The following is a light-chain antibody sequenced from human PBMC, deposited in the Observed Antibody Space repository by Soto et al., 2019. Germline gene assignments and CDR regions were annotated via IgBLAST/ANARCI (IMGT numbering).Light chain of an antibody. CDR2: GNT. V-gene: IGLV1-40*01. CDR3: QSYDSTLSARYV. J-gene: IGLJ1*01. CDR1: SSNIGAGYD. Sequence: QPVLTQPPSVSGAPGQRVTISCTGSSSNIGAGYDVHWYQQRPGTAPKLLIFGNTNRPSGVSDRFSGSKSGTSASLAITGLQAEDEGDYYCQSYDSTLSARYVFGTGTKLTVL.